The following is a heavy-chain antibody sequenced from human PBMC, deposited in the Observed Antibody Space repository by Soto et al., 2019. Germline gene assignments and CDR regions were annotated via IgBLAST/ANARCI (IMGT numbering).Heavy chain of an antibody. Sequence: QVQLVQSGAEVKKPGSSVKVSCKASGGTFSSYAISWVRQAPGQGLEWMGGIIPIFGTANYAQKFQGRVTSTADESTSTAYMELSSLRSEDTAVYYCARIGAVYDILRGYYTPNNWYFDLWGRGTLVTVSS. D-gene: IGHD3-9*01. V-gene: IGHV1-69*01. J-gene: IGHJ2*01. CDR1: GGTFSSYA. CDR3: ARIGAVYDILRGYYTPNNWYFDL. CDR2: IIPIFGTA.